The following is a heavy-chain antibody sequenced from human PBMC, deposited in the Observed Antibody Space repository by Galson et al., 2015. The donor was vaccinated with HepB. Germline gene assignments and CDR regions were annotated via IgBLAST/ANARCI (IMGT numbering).Heavy chain of an antibody. CDR2: ITYDGTNT. D-gene: IGHD5-12*01. CDR1: GFTFNSYA. CDR3: VKGGGYSAIRGRGGFDS. V-gene: IGHV3-30*04. J-gene: IGHJ4*02. Sequence: SLRLSCAASGFTFNSYAMHWVRQAPGQGLQWVAVITYDGTNTFYARSVKGRFTISRDNSGNTLFLHMNSLRPEDTALYYCVKGGGYSAIRGRGGFDSWGQGALVTVSS.